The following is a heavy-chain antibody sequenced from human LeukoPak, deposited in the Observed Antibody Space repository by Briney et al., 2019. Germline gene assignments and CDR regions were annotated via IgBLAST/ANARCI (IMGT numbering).Heavy chain of an antibody. V-gene: IGHV1-46*01. J-gene: IGHJ4*02. CDR2: INPSGGST. CDR3: ARCSGSYPFDY. D-gene: IGHD1-26*01. CDR1: GGTFSSYA. Sequence: ASVKVSCKASGGTFSSYAISWVRQAPGQGLEWMGIINPSGGSTSYAQKFQGRVTMTRDTSTSTVYMELSSLRSEDTAVYYCARCSGSYPFDYWGQGTLVTVSS.